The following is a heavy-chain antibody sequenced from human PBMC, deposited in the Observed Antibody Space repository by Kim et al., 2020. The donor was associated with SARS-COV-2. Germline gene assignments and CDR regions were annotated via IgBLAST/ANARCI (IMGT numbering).Heavy chain of an antibody. CDR1: GYTFTSYA. CDR2: INTNTGNP. Sequence: ASVKVSCKASGYTFTSYAMNWVRQAPGQGLEWMGWINTNTGNPTYAQGFTGRFVFSLDTSVSTAYLQISSLKAEDTAVYYCADWFRSQKSRSFDYWGQGTLVTVSS. V-gene: IGHV7-4-1*02. J-gene: IGHJ4*02. CDR3: ADWFRSQKSRSFDY. D-gene: IGHD3-10*01.